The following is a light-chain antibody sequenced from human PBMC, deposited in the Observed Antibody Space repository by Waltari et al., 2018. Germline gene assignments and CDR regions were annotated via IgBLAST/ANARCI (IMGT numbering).Light chain of an antibody. CDR1: QAISNY. CDR3: QQYDNLPYT. CDR2: DAS. J-gene: IGKJ2*01. V-gene: IGKV1-33*01. Sequence: DIQMTQSPSSLSASVGERVTLTCQASQAISNYLNWYQQKPGKAPKLLIYDASNLETGVPSRFSGSGSETDFTFTISSLQPEDIATYYCQQYDNLPYTFGQGTKLEIK.